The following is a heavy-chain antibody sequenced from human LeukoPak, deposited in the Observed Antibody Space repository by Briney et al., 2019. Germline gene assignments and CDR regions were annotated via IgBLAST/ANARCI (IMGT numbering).Heavy chain of an antibody. D-gene: IGHD2-2*01. Sequence: SETLSLTCTVSGGSISSGGYYWRWIRQHPGKGLEWIGYIYYSGSTYYNPSLKSRVTISVDTSKNQFSLKLSSVTAADTAVYYCARDRPSSWRENWFDPWGQGTLVTVSS. J-gene: IGHJ5*02. CDR2: IYYSGST. CDR3: ARDRPSSWRENWFDP. CDR1: GGSISSGGYY. V-gene: IGHV4-31*03.